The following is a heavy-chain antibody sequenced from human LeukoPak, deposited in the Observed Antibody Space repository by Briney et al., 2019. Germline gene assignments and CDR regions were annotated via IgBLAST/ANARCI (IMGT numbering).Heavy chain of an antibody. CDR3: ARGLKPNPIPGYCSGGSCYEGVDY. D-gene: IGHD2-15*01. J-gene: IGHJ4*02. CDR2: MNPNSGNT. CDR1: RYTFTSYD. Sequence: ASVKVSCKASRYTFTSYDINWVRQATGQGLEWMGWMNPNSGNTGYAQKFQGRVTMTRNTSISTAYMELSSLTSEDTAVYYCARGLKPNPIPGYCSGGSCYEGVDYWGQGTLVTVSS. V-gene: IGHV1-8*01.